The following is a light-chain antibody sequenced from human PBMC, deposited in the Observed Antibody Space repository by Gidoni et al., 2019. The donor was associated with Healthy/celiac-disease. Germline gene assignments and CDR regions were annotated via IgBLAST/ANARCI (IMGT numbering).Light chain of an antibody. CDR3: QQRSNWPIT. CDR2: DAS. V-gene: IGKV3-11*01. CDR1: QSVSSY. Sequence: EIVLKQSPATLSLSPGERATLSCRASQSVSSYLAWYQQKPGQAPRLLISDASNRATGIPARFSGSGSGTDFTLTISSLEPEDFAVYYCQQRSNWPITFGQGTRLEIK. J-gene: IGKJ5*01.